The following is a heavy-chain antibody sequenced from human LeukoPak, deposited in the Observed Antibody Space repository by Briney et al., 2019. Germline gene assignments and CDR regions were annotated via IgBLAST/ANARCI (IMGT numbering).Heavy chain of an antibody. J-gene: IGHJ4*02. D-gene: IGHD6-6*01. CDR3: ARHARGSPYDYFDY. V-gene: IGHV4-30-2*01. CDR2: INHSGNT. Sequence: SQTLSLTCTVSGGSISSGGYYWSWIRQPPGKGLEWIGEINHSGNTNYNPSLKSQVTISVDTSNNHFSLKLSSLTAADTAVYYCARHARGSPYDYFDYWGQGVLVTVSP. CDR1: GGSISSGGYY.